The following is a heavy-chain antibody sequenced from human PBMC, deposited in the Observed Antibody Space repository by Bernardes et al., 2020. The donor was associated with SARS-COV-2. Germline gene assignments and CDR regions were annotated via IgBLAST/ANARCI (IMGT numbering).Heavy chain of an antibody. CDR2: ISYSGNT. Sequence: SETLSLTCAVSGAPMNNYSWSWIRQPPGRGLEWIGYISYSGNTNYNPSLKSRVTISLDMSKNHFSLNLRSVTAADTALYYCARAGGYNSPLGYWGRGLLVTVSS. D-gene: IGHD5-12*01. CDR3: ARAGGYNSPLGY. J-gene: IGHJ4*02. V-gene: IGHV4-59*01. CDR1: GAPMNNYS.